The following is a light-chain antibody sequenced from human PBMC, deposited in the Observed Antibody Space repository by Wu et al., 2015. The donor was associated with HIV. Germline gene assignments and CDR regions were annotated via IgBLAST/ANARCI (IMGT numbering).Light chain of an antibody. V-gene: IGKV1-27*01. Sequence: NFLVLVSAETRETSNGLIYAASLCNPGVPSRFSGSGSGTDFTLTISSLQPEDVATYYCQKYNTAPWTFGQGTKVEMK. J-gene: IGKJ1*01. CDR3: QKYNTAPWT. CDR1: NF. CDR2: AAS.